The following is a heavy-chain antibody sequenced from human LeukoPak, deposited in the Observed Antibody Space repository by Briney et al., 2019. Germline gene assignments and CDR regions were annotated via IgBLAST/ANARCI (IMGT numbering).Heavy chain of an antibody. CDR2: INESGRN. CDR1: GGSFSGFY. CDR3: ARVGRTGYSGSFHFDY. J-gene: IGHJ4*02. Sequence: SETLSLTCAVYGGSFSGFYWSWIRQPPGKGLEWIGEINESGRNNYSPSLKSRVIILEDMSKNQFSLKLSFVTAADTAVYYCARVGRTGYSGSFHFDYWGQGTLVTVSS. D-gene: IGHD1-26*01. V-gene: IGHV4-34*01.